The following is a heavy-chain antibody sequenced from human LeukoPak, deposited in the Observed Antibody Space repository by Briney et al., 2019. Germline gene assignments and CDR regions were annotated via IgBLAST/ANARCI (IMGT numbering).Heavy chain of an antibody. CDR3: ARLPGYYDSSGYFY. D-gene: IGHD3-22*01. J-gene: IGHJ4*02. V-gene: IGHV3-7*01. CDR1: GSTFNGHW. CDR2: IKEDGRQA. Sequence: GGSLRLSCVGSGSTFNGHWLTWVRQAPGRGLEWVASIKEDGRQAYYMDSVKDRFTISRDNSKKSLYLQMNSLRIEDTAVYYCARLPGYYDSSGYFYWGQGTLVTVSS.